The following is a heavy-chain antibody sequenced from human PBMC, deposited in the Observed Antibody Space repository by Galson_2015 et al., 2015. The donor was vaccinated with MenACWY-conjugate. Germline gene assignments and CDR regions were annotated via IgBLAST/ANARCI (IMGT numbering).Heavy chain of an antibody. CDR3: AKAPGYSSSWYVGEGSDY. CDR2: ISGSGGST. CDR1: GLTFSSYA. V-gene: IGHV3-23*01. Sequence: SLRLSCAASGLTFSSYAMSWVRQAPGKGLEWVSAISGSGGSTYYADSVKGRFTISRDNSKNTLYLQMNSLRAEDTAVYYCAKAPGYSSSWYVGEGSDYWGQGTLVTVSS. D-gene: IGHD6-13*01. J-gene: IGHJ4*02.